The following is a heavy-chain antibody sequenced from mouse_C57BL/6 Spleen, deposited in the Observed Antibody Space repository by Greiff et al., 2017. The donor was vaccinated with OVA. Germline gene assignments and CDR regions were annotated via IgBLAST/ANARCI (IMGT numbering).Heavy chain of an antibody. V-gene: IGHV1-19*01. CDR2: INPYNGGT. D-gene: IGHD1-1*01. Sequence: LVKPGASVKMSCKASGYTFTDYYMNWVKQSHGKSLEWIGVINPYNGGTSYNQKFKGKATLTVDKSSSTAYMELNSLTSEDSAVYYCARSGLITTVVAFDYWGQGTTLTVSS. CDR3: ARSGLITTVVAFDY. CDR1: GYTFTDYY. J-gene: IGHJ2*01.